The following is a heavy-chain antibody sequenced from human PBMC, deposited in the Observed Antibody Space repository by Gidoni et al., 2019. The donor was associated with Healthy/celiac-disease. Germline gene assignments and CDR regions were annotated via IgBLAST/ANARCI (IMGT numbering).Heavy chain of an antibody. CDR2: IRSKAYGGTT. V-gene: IGHV3-49*03. D-gene: IGHD4-17*01. CDR3: TRGRWGDYVVILFDY. Sequence: EVQLGESGGGLGQPGRSLRLSCTAAGSPLGDYAMSWFRQAPGKGLELVGFIRSKAYGGTTEYAASVKGSFTISRDDSKSIAYLQSNSLKTEYTAVYYCTRGRWGDYVVILFDYWGQGTPVTVSS. CDR1: GSPLGDYA. J-gene: IGHJ4*02.